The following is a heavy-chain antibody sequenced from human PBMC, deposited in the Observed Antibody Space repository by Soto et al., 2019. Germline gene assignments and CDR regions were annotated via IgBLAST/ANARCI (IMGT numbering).Heavy chain of an antibody. CDR1: GYTFTSYG. CDR2: MNPNSGNT. CDR3: ARGVFSGHV. J-gene: IGHJ6*02. Sequence: ASVKVSCKTSGYTFTSYGIGWARQAPGQGLEWMGWMNPNSGNTGYAQKFQGRVTMTRNTSISTAYMELSSLRSEDTAVYYCARGVFSGHVWGQGTTVTVSS. V-gene: IGHV1-8*02.